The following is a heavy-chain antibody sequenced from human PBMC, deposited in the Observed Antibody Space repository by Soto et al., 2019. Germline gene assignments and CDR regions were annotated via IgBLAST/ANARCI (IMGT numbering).Heavy chain of an antibody. CDR2: IKTKTDNGTI. CDR3: TAILAVPAAPSFDY. D-gene: IGHD2-2*01. CDR1: GFTFNNAW. Sequence: GGSLRLSCAASGFTFNNAWMNWVRQAPGKGLEWVGRIKTKTDNGTIHYAAPVKGRFTISRDDSKNTLYLQMNSLKTEDTAVYYCTAILAVPAAPSFDYWGHGNLVTVSS. J-gene: IGHJ4*03. V-gene: IGHV3-15*01.